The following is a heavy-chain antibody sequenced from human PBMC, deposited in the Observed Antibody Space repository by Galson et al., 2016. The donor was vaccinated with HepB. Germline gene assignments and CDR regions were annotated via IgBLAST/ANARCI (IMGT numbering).Heavy chain of an antibody. CDR2: ISPDGSEK. V-gene: IGHV3-30*03. CDR3: ATDNSSWKNWFDP. J-gene: IGHJ5*02. D-gene: IGHD6-13*01. CDR1: GFIFSSYG. Sequence: SLRLSCAASGFIFSSYGMHWVRLTPGKGLEWVAVISPDGSEKYYGDSVKGRHTISRDNSKNTLYLKMNSLRGEDTAVYYCATDNSSWKNWFDPWGQGTVVTVSS.